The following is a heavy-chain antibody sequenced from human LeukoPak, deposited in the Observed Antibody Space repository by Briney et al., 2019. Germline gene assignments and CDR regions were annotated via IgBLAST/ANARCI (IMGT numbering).Heavy chain of an antibody. J-gene: IGHJ4*02. D-gene: IGHD3-3*01. V-gene: IGHV3-23*01. CDR1: GFIFRSYA. CDR3: ATFGVIVRNNYLDY. Sequence: PGGSLRLSCVGSGFIFRSYAVTWVRQAPGKGLDWVSSITANGDTTYYADSVKGRFTISRDNSRNTLYLQMSSLRAEDTALYYCATFGVIVRNNYLDYWGQGALVAVSS. CDR2: ITANGDTT.